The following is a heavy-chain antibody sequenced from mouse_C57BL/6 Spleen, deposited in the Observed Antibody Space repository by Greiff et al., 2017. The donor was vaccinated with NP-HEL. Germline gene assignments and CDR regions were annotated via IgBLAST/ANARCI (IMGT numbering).Heavy chain of an antibody. J-gene: IGHJ2*01. Sequence: EVKLQESGPELVKPGASVKIPCKASGYTFTDYNMDWVKQSHGKSLEWIGDINPNNGGTIYNQKFKGKATLTVDKSSSTAYIELRILTSEDTAVYDCARGGYYVGYYFDYWGQGTTLTVSS. CDR1: GYTFTDYN. CDR3: ARGGYYVGYYFDY. CDR2: INPNNGGT. D-gene: IGHD2-3*01. V-gene: IGHV1-18*01.